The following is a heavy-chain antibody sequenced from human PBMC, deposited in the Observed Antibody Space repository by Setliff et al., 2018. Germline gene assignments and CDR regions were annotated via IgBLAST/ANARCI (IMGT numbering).Heavy chain of an antibody. D-gene: IGHD3-22*01. CDR1: GYTFTNYG. V-gene: IGHV1-18*01. Sequence: ASVKVSCKTSGYTFTNYGITWVRQAPGQGLEWMGWINNYSFKTNYPQKFLGRATVTTDTSTGTAYMELGSLTSDDTAIYYCARINFYVSSGYYYAPDYWGPGTLVTVSS. J-gene: IGHJ4*02. CDR3: ARINFYVSSGYYYAPDY. CDR2: INNYSFKT.